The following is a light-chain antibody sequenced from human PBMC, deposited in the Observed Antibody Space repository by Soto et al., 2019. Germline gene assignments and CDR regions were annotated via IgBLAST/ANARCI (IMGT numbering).Light chain of an antibody. Sequence: QSVLTQPTSVSVAPGQRVTISCTGSSSNIGAGYDVHWYQQLPGTAPKLLIYGNSNRPSGVPDRFSGSKSGTSASLAITGLQAEDEADYYCQSYDSSLSGVVFGGGTKLTVL. CDR2: GNS. CDR3: QSYDSSLSGVV. J-gene: IGLJ2*01. V-gene: IGLV1-40*01. CDR1: SSNIGAGYD.